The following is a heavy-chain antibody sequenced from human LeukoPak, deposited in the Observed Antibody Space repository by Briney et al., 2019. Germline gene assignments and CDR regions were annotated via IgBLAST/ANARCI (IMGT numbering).Heavy chain of an antibody. J-gene: IGHJ4*02. V-gene: IGHV3-53*01. CDR2: IYAGGST. CDR1: GFTVSNNY. D-gene: IGHD4-17*01. CDR3: ANEIRPNDY. Sequence: GGSLRLSCAASGFTVSNNYMNWVRQAPGKGLEWISIIYAGGSTYYADSVKGRFTISRDNSKNTVYLQMNSLRAEDTAVYYCANEIRPNDYWGQGTQVTVSS.